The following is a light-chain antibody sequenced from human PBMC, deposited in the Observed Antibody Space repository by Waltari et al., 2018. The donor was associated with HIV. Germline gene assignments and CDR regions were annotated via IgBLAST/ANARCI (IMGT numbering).Light chain of an antibody. CDR1: EKIDKT. Sequence: DIKVTQSPSSLSASVGDRVTITCRAREKIDKTLHWYKQRPREAPQLLIYTSPALRGGVPPRFTGSGSGTDFTLTINGLQVDDFATYYCQQTYTFPHTFGRGT. CDR3: QQTYTFPHT. J-gene: IGKJ2*01. V-gene: IGKV1-39*01. CDR2: TSP.